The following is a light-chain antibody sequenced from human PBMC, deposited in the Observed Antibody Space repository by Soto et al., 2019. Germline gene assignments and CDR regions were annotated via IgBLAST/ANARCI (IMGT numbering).Light chain of an antibody. CDR1: SSDIGNYKY. Sequence: QSVLTQPACVSGSPGQSITISCTGTSSDIGNYKYVSWHQQHPGKAPKLMIYEVSNRPSGVSNRFSGSKSGNTASLTISGLQAEYETDYYCFSYTSSGTYVFGTGTKVTVL. CDR2: EVS. V-gene: IGLV2-14*01. CDR3: FSYTSSGTYV. J-gene: IGLJ1*01.